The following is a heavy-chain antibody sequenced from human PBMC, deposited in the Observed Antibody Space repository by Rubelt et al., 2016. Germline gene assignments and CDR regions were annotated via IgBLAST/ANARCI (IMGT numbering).Heavy chain of an antibody. V-gene: IGHV3-23*01. D-gene: IGHD6-13*01. Sequence: EVQVLESGGGWVQPGGSLRLSCAASGITFSSYAMSWVRQAPGKGLEWVSTVSGSGGGTDYAASVKGRFTITRHNSQNTGYVQMNSLGAEDTAIYYCAKERGVAAAGTVIFEHWGQGTTVTVFS. CDR3: AKERGVAAAGTVIFEH. CDR2: VSGSGGGT. CDR1: GITFSSYA. J-gene: IGHJ6*02.